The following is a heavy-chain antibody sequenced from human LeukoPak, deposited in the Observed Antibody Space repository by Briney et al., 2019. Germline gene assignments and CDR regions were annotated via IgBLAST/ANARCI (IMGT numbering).Heavy chain of an antibody. CDR1: GGSISSSSYY. CDR3: ARDRPGGSSLDY. J-gene: IGHJ4*02. Sequence: SETLSLTCTVSGGSISSSSYYWGWIRQPPGKGLEWIGSIYYSGSTYYNPSLKSRVTISVDTSKNQFSLKLTSVNAADTAVYYCARDRPGGSSLDYWGQGILVTVSS. V-gene: IGHV4-39*07. D-gene: IGHD6-13*01. CDR2: IYYSGST.